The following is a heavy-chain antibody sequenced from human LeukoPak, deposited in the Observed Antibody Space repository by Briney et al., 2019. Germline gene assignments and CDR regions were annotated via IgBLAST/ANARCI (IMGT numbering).Heavy chain of an antibody. CDR2: ISGSGGST. CDR3: AKKILDFWSGTDV. D-gene: IGHD3-3*01. Sequence: PGGSLRLSCAASGFTFSSYAMSWVRQAPGKGLEWVSAISGSGGSTYYADSVKGRFTISRDNSKNTPYLQMNSLRAEDTAVYYCAKKILDFWSGTDVWGKGTTVTVSS. J-gene: IGHJ6*04. CDR1: GFTFSSYA. V-gene: IGHV3-23*01.